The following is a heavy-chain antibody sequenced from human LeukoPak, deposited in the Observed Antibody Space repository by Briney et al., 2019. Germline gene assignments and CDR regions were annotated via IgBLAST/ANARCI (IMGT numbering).Heavy chain of an antibody. CDR1: GFTFSSYA. V-gene: IGHV3-23*01. CDR2: ISGSGGST. D-gene: IGHD3-9*01. Sequence: PGGSLRLSCAASGFTFSSYAMNWVRQAPGKGLEWISSISGSGGSTYYADSVKGRFTISRDNSKNTLYLQMNSLRAKDTAVYYCARLVIIDSSYFDYWGQGTLVTVSS. J-gene: IGHJ4*02. CDR3: ARLVIIDSSYFDY.